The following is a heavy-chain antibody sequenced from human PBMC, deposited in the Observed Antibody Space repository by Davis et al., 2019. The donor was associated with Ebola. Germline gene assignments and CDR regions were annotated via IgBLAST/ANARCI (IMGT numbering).Heavy chain of an antibody. J-gene: IGHJ4*02. CDR2: IWYDGSNK. CDR3: ARGVDFWSGYPLDY. D-gene: IGHD3-3*01. Sequence: GESLKISCAASGFTFSSYGMHWVRQAPGKGLEWVAVIWYDGSNKYYADSVKGRFTISRDNSKNTLYLQMNSLRAEDTAVYYCARGVDFWSGYPLDYWGQGTLVTVSS. V-gene: IGHV3-33*01. CDR1: GFTFSSYG.